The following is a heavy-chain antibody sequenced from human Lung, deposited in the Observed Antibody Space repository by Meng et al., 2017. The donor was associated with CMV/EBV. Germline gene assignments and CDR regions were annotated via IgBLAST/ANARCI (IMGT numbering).Heavy chain of an antibody. Sequence: ESXKISXKGSGYSFTSYWIGWVRQMPGKGLEWMGIIYPGDSDTRYSPSFQGQVTISADKSISTAYLQWSSLKASDTAMYYCARSFYDFWSGYTDYYYGTDVWGQGXTVTVSS. CDR3: ARSFYDFWSGYTDYYYGTDV. CDR2: IYPGDSDT. V-gene: IGHV5-51*01. J-gene: IGHJ6*02. D-gene: IGHD3-3*01. CDR1: GYSFTSYW.